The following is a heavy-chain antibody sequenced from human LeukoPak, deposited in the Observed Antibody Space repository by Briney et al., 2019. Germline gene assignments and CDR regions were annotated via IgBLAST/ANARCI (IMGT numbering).Heavy chain of an antibody. CDR3: ASLYDIVGTTVDY. CDR2: IDPNTGGT. J-gene: IGHJ4*02. CDR1: GYTFTNYY. Sequence: ASVKVSCKPSGYTFTNYYIHWVRQAPGQGLEWMGRIDPNTGGTKSAKNFQGRVTMTRDTSISTAYMALSGLRSDDPAVYYCASLYDIVGTTVDYWGQGTLVTVSS. D-gene: IGHD1-26*01. V-gene: IGHV1-2*06.